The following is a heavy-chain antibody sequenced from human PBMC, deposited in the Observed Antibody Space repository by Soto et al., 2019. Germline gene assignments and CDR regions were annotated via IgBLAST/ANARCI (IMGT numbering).Heavy chain of an antibody. CDR2: INPKTGDT. V-gene: IGHV1-2*02. CDR3: ARSIGSYSYYGMDF. J-gene: IGHJ6*02. CDR1: GYTLTAYY. D-gene: IGHD1-26*01. Sequence: QVQLAQSGAEVKKTGASVKFACKDSGYTLTAYYIHWVRQAPGRGLEWMGWINPKTGDTYYAQNFQGRVTTTRDTSINTGYMELSRLKSDDTAVYYCARSIGSYSYYGMDFWGQGTTLTVSS.